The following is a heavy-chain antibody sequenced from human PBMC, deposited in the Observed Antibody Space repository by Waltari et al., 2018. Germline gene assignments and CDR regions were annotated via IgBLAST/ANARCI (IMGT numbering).Heavy chain of an antibody. J-gene: IGHJ6*02. Sequence: QEHLLQSGGGVVHPGGSLRLSCEASGFIFSKYDMNWVRQAPGKGLEWVAVMRYDGSTRYDADSVKGRFTISRDNSKNTLHLQMNSLRAEDTALYYCAKDRSSDFYYGMDVWGQGTTVTVSS. D-gene: IGHD3-10*01. CDR1: GFIFSKYD. CDR3: AKDRSSDFYYGMDV. V-gene: IGHV3-33*06. CDR2: MRYDGSTR.